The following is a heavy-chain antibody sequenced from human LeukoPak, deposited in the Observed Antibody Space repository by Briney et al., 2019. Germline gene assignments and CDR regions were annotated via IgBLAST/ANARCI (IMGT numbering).Heavy chain of an antibody. Sequence: SETLSLTCTVSGGSISSSSYYWGWIRQPPGKGLEWIGSIYYSGSTYYNPSLKSRVTISVDTSKNQFSLKLSSVTAADTAVYYCARVVAGPFSDYYYGMDVWGQGPRVTVSS. V-gene: IGHV4-39*01. CDR2: IYYSGST. D-gene: IGHD6-19*01. CDR1: GGSISSSSYY. J-gene: IGHJ6*02. CDR3: ARVVAGPFSDYYYGMDV.